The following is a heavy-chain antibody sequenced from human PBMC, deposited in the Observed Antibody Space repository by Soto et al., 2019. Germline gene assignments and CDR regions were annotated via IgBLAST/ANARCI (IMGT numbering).Heavy chain of an antibody. V-gene: IGHV4-4*02. CDR3: ARRYSSGWYYFDY. CDR2: IYHSGST. Sequence: QVQLQESGPGLVKPSGTLSLTCAVSGGSISSSNWWSWVRQPPGKGLEWIGEIYHSGSTNYNPSRTSRVTLSVDKSKNQFSLKLSSVTAADTAVYYCARRYSSGWYYFDYWGQGTLVTVSS. D-gene: IGHD6-19*01. J-gene: IGHJ4*02. CDR1: GGSISSSNW.